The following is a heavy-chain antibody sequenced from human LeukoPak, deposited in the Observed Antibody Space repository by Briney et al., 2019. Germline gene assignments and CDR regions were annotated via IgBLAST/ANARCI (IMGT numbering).Heavy chain of an antibody. CDR3: ARQKWEQQGRDYYFNGLDV. J-gene: IGHJ6*02. V-gene: IGHV4-4*02. CDR1: IGSISSSKW. Sequence: SETLSLTCSVSIGSISSSKWWSWVRQSPVKGLEWIGEIYLYGTSNYNPSFTSRVTMSVDRSRNQFSLKLTSVTASDTAVYYCARQKWEQQGRDYYFNGLDVWGPGTTVIVSS. CDR2: IYLYGTS. D-gene: IGHD1/OR15-1a*01.